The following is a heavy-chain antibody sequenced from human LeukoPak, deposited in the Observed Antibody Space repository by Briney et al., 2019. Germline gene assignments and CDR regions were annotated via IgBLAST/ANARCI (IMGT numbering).Heavy chain of an antibody. V-gene: IGHV1-46*01. D-gene: IGHD6-13*01. J-gene: IGHJ4*02. CDR3: ARDQRGGRISWYSHFDF. CDR1: GYTFTPYY. CDR2: INPTSANT. Sequence: ASVKVSCKAYGYTFTPYYMHWVRQAPGQGLGWMGIINPTSANTRYGQKFQGRVTMTRDTSTSTVYMELSSLTSEDTAVYYCARDQRGGRISWYSHFDFWGQGTLVTVSS.